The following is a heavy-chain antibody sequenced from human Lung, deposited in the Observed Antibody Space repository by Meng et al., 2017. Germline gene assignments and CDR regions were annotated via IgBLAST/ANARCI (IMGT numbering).Heavy chain of an antibody. J-gene: IGHJ4*02. CDR2: IIYSGST. Sequence: HVQLQQWGAGLLEPSEPLTLTCAVYGGSFSGYYWSWLRQPPGKGLEWIGEIIYSGSTNYNPSLKSRVTISVDTSKNQFSLRVTSVTAADRAVYYCVRRTYSSGWYFDYWGQGTLVTVSS. V-gene: IGHV4-34*02. CDR1: GGSFSGYY. CDR3: VRRTYSSGWYFDY. D-gene: IGHD6-19*01.